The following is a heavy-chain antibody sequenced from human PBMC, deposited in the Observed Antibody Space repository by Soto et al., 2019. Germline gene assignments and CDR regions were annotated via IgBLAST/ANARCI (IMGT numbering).Heavy chain of an antibody. CDR3: ARVQMSEITMVRGVISHCMDV. D-gene: IGHD3-10*01. CDR2: INHSGST. Sequence: SETLSLTCAVYGGSFSGYYWSWIRQPPGKGLEWIGEINHSGSTNYNPSLKSRVTISVDTSKNQFSLKLSSVTAADTAVYYCARVQMSEITMVRGVISHCMDVWGQGTTVTVSS. V-gene: IGHV4-34*01. J-gene: IGHJ6*02. CDR1: GGSFSGYY.